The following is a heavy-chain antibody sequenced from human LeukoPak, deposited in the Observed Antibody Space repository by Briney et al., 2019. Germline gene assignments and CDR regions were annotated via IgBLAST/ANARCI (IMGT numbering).Heavy chain of an antibody. Sequence: SETLSLTCAVYGGSFSGYYWSWIRQPPGKGLEWIGSIYHSGSTYYNPSLKSRVTISVDTSKNQFSLKLSSVTAADTAVYYCATWGYSSSWSGYWGQGTLVTVSS. CDR2: IYHSGST. CDR1: GGSFSGYY. J-gene: IGHJ4*02. D-gene: IGHD6-13*01. V-gene: IGHV4-34*01. CDR3: ATWGYSSSWSGY.